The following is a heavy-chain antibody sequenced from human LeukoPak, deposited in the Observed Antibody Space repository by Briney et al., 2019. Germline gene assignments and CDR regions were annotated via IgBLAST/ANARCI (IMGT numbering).Heavy chain of an antibody. Sequence: GGSLRLSCAASGFTFSNAWMSWVRLSPGKGLEWVGRIRSKIDGGTTDYAAPVKGRFTISRDDSKNTLYLQMNSLKTEDTAVYYCTTAAVHWGQGTLVTVSS. CDR3: TTAAVH. CDR2: IRSKIDGGTT. CDR1: GFTFSNAW. J-gene: IGHJ4*02. V-gene: IGHV3-15*01.